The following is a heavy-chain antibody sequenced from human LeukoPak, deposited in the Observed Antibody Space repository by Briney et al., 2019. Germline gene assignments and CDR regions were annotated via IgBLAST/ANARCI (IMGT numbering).Heavy chain of an antibody. D-gene: IGHD3-10*01. V-gene: IGHV3-30*03. J-gene: IGHJ3*02. CDR3: ARQADYYGAFDI. CDR1: GFTFSSYS. Sequence: GGSLRLSCAASGFTFSSYSMNWVRQAPGKGLEWVAAISYDGSNKYYADSVKGRFTISRDNSKNTLYLQMNSLRAEDTAVYYCARQADYYGAFDIWGQGTMVTVSS. CDR2: ISYDGSNK.